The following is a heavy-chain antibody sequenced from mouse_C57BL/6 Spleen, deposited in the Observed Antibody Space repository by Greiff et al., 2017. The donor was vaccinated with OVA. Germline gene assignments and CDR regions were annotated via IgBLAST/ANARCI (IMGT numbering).Heavy chain of an antibody. Sequence: EVQLVESGGGLVKPGGSLKLSCAASGFTFSSYTMSWVRQTPEKRLEWVATISGGGGNTYYPDSVKGRFTISRDNAKNTLYLQMSSLRSEDTALYYCARQLGNYFDYWGQGTTLTVSS. CDR3: ARQLGNYFDY. CDR2: ISGGGGNT. CDR1: GFTFSSYT. J-gene: IGHJ2*01. V-gene: IGHV5-9*01. D-gene: IGHD4-1*01.